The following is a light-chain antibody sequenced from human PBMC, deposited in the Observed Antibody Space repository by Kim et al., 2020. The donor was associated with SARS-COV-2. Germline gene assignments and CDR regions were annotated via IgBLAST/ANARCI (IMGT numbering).Light chain of an antibody. CDR2: QDS. CDR1: KLGDKY. Sequence: VSPGQAASITCSGDKLGDKYACWYQQKPGRSPVLVIYQDSKRPSGIPERFSGSNSGNTATLTISGTQAMDEADYYCQAWDSSTVVFGGGTQLTVL. V-gene: IGLV3-1*01. CDR3: QAWDSSTVV. J-gene: IGLJ2*01.